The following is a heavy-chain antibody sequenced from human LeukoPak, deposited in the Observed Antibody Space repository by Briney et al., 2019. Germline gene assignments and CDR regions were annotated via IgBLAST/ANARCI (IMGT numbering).Heavy chain of an antibody. CDR3: ARVSLQYYDILTGYYNPYYFDY. J-gene: IGHJ4*02. CDR1: GFTFSSYE. Sequence: GGPLRLSCAASGFTFSSYEMNWVRQAPGKGLEWVSYISSSGSTIYYADSVKGRFTISRDNAKNSLYLQMNSLRAEDTAVYYCARVSLQYYDILTGYYNPYYFDYWGQGTLVTVSS. CDR2: ISSSGSTI. V-gene: IGHV3-48*03. D-gene: IGHD3-9*01.